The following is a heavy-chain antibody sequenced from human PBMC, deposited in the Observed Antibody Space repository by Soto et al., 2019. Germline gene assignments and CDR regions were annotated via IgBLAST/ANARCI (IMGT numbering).Heavy chain of an antibody. CDR1: GGSVSSSSYS. Sequence: QLQLQESGPRLVKPSETLSLTCSVSGGSVSSSSYSWGWIRQPPGKGLEWIGTIYYSGSMHYNPSLEGRVAISADTPNNQLSLRLSSVTAADTAVYYCGRQPGHCGSTTCFGYYSVDVWGQGTTVTVS. V-gene: IGHV4-39*01. D-gene: IGHD2-2*01. CDR3: GRQPGHCGSTTCFGYYSVDV. J-gene: IGHJ6*02. CDR2: IYYSGSM.